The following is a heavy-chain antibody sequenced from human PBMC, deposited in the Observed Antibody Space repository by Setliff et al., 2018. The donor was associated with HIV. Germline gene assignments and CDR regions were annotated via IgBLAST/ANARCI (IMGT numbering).Heavy chain of an antibody. CDR3: ARELLKWELPRGGAFDI. CDR1: GGSINRGGYY. D-gene: IGHD1-26*01. V-gene: IGHV4-61*02. J-gene: IGHJ3*02. Sequence: SETLSLTCTVSGGSINRGGYYWVWIRQPALKGLEWIGRIYTSGLTNYNPSLKSRVTISVDTSKNQVSLKLSSVTASDTAVYYCARELLKWELPRGGAFDIWGQGTMVTVSS. CDR2: IYTSGLT.